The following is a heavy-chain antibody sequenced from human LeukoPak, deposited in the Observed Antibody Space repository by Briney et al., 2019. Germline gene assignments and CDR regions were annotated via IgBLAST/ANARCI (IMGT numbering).Heavy chain of an antibody. V-gene: IGHV1-18*01. D-gene: IGHD6-13*01. CDR2: ISAYDGGT. CDR1: GYTXTSYA. CDR3: ARDPLTSTWSPYYFTLDV. Sequence: GASVKVSCKASGYTXTSYAFNWVRQAPGQGLEWMGWISAYDGGTKYAQDLQGRVTMTTDTSTRTAYMELTRLTSDDTAVYYCARDPLTSTWSPYYFTLDVWGQGTTVSVSS. J-gene: IGHJ6*02.